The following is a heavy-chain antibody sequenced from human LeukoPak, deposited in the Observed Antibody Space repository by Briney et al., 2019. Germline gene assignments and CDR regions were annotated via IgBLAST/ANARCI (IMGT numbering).Heavy chain of an antibody. CDR2: IYYSGST. D-gene: IGHD6-19*01. J-gene: IGHJ5*02. CDR1: GGPISSYS. Sequence: SETLSLTCTVSGGPISSYSWSWIRQPPGKGLEWIGYIYYSGSTNYNPSLRSRVTISVDTSKNQFSLKLSSVTAADTAVYYCARGSGWYLPWGQGTLVTVSA. CDR3: ARGSGWYLP. V-gene: IGHV4-59*01.